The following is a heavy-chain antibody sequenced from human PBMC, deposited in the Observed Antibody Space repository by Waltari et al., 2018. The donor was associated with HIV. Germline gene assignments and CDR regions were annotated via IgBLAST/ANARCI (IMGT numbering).Heavy chain of an antibody. CDR3: ARETNYYDGSGFYLDD. V-gene: IGHV3-11*01. CDR2: ISGSGSTI. J-gene: IGHJ4*02. CDR1: GFPFSDYY. D-gene: IGHD3-22*01. Sequence: QVHLVESGGGVVQPGRSLRLSCAAYGFPFSDYYMSWILQAPGKGLQWVSYISGSGSTIEYADSVKGRFTISRDNTENSLCLQMNSLRAEDTAVYYCARETNYYDGSGFYLDDWGQGTLVTVSS.